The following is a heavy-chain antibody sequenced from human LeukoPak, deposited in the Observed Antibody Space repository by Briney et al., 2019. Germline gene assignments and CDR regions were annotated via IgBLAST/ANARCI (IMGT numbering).Heavy chain of an antibody. CDR2: ISAYNGNT. CDR3: AREYCSGGSCYKHRWFDP. CDR1: GYTFTSYG. V-gene: IGHV1-18*04. D-gene: IGHD2-15*01. Sequence: ASVKVSCKASGYTFTSYGISWVRQAPGQGLEWMGWISAYNGNTNYAQKLQGRVTMTTDTSASTAYMELRSLRPDDTAVYYCAREYCSGGSCYKHRWFDPWGQGTLVTVSS. J-gene: IGHJ5*02.